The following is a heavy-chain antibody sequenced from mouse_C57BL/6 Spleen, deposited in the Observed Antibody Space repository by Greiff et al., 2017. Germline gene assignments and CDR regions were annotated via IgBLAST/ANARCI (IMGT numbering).Heavy chain of an antibody. CDR1: GYTFTSYW. D-gene: IGHD2-4*01. CDR3: ARSGDYGKVWFAY. J-gene: IGHJ3*01. V-gene: IGHV1-72*01. CDR2: IDPTSGGT. Sequence: QVQLQQPGAELVKPGASVKLSCKASGYTFTSYWMHWVKQRPGRGLEWIGRIDPTSGGTKYNEKFKSKATLTVDKPSSTAYMQLSSLTSEDSAVYYCARSGDYGKVWFAYWGQGTLVNVSA.